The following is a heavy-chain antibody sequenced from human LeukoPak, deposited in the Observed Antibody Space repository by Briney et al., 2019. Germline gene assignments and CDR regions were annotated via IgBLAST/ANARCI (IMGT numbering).Heavy chain of an antibody. V-gene: IGHV3-7*01. CDR1: GFTFSSYG. Sequence: GGSLRLSCAASGFTFSSYGMSWVRQAPGKGLEWVANIKQDGSEKYYVDSVKGRFTISRDNAKNSLCLQMNSLRAEDTAVYYCTRGTDGLWDFWGQGTLVTVSS. D-gene: IGHD2-8*01. J-gene: IGHJ4*02. CDR2: IKQDGSEK. CDR3: TRGTDGLWDF.